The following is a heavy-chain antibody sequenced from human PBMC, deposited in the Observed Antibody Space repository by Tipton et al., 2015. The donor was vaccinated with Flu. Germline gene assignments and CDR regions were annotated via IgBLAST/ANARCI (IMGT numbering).Heavy chain of an antibody. CDR1: GGSISNYY. Sequence: TLSLTCTVSGGSISNYYWSWIRQPPGKGLEWIGYIYYSGSTNYNPSLKSRVTISVDTSKNQFSLKLSSVTAADTGVYYCARDLTSLAAFDIWGQGTMVTVSS. CDR3: ARDLTSLAAFDI. J-gene: IGHJ3*02. CDR2: IYYSGST. V-gene: IGHV4-59*01. D-gene: IGHD3-9*01.